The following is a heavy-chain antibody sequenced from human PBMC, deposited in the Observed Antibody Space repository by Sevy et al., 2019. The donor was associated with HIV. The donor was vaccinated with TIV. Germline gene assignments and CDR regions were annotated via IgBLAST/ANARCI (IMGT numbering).Heavy chain of an antibody. CDR2: IDPSDSYT. CDR3: ARLSSGSNYYYYYMDV. Sequence: GESLKISCKGSGYSFTSYWISWVRQMPGKGLEWMGRIDPSDSYTNYSPSFQGHVTISADKSINTAYLQWSSLKASDTAMYYCARLSSGSNYYYYYMDVWGKGTTVTVSS. CDR1: GYSFTSYW. J-gene: IGHJ6*03. D-gene: IGHD6-19*01. V-gene: IGHV5-10-1*01.